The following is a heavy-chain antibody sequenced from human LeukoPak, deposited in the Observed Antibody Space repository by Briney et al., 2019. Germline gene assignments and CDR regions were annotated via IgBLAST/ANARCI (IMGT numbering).Heavy chain of an antibody. V-gene: IGHV3-7*01. Sequence: GGSLRLSCAVSGFSVSGYWMTWVRQAPGKGLEWVANIKQDGSEKNYVDSVKGRFTISRDNAENSLFLQMNSLRVEDTAVYHCAREWQGGIAAAGTRIEGDYWGQGTLVAVSS. CDR1: GFSVSGYW. CDR2: IKQDGSEK. J-gene: IGHJ4*02. CDR3: AREWQGGIAAAGTRIEGDY. D-gene: IGHD6-13*01.